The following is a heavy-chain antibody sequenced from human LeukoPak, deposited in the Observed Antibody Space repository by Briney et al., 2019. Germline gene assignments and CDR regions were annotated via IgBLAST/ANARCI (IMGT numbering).Heavy chain of an antibody. D-gene: IGHD6-13*01. CDR3: AKDVADSSSWYGYFDY. CDR2: INSDGSIT. V-gene: IGHV3-74*01. Sequence: SGGSLRLSCAASGFTFNTYWIYWVRQGPVKGLVWVSRINSDGSITDYGDSVKGRFTISRDNAKNTVYLQMNSLRAEDTAVYYCAKDVADSSSWYGYFDYWGQGTLVTVSS. J-gene: IGHJ4*02. CDR1: GFTFNTYW.